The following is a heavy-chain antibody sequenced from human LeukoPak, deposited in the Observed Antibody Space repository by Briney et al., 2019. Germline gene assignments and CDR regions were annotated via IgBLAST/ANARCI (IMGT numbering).Heavy chain of an antibody. CDR2: IIPIFGTA. Sequence: GASVKVSCKASGGTFSSYAISWVRQAPGQGLEWMGGIIPIFGTANYAQKFQGRVTITADESTSTAYMELSSLRSEDTAVYYCARDNYPYCSSTSCPGGDAFDIWGQGTMVTVSS. D-gene: IGHD2-2*01. J-gene: IGHJ3*02. CDR1: GGTFSSYA. V-gene: IGHV1-69*13. CDR3: ARDNYPYCSSTSCPGGDAFDI.